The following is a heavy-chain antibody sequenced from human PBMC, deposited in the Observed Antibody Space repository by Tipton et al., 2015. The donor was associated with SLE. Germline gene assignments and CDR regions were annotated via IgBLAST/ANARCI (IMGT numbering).Heavy chain of an antibody. D-gene: IGHD1-26*01. CDR1: GGSISSYY. J-gene: IGHJ5*02. CDR2: IYTSGST. Sequence: TLSLTCTVSGGSISSYYWSWIRQPPGKGLEWIGHIYTSGSTNYNPSLKSRVTISVDTSKNQFSLRLSSVTAADTAVYYCARCVGARDWFDPWGQGTLVTVSS. CDR3: ARCVGARDWFDP. V-gene: IGHV4-4*09.